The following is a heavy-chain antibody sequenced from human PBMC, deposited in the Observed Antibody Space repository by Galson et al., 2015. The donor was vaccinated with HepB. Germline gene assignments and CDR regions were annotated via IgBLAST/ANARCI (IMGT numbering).Heavy chain of an antibody. D-gene: IGHD6-19*01. V-gene: IGHV3-11*01. CDR2: ISRSGSTI. Sequence: SLRLSCAASGFTFGDYHMSWIRQAPGKGLEWISYISRSGSTIYYPDSVKGRFTISRDNAKKSLYLQMNSLRAEDTAVYYCARDSSGYYWFDDWGQGTLVTVSS. J-gene: IGHJ4*02. CDR1: GFTFGDYH. CDR3: ARDSSGYYWFDD.